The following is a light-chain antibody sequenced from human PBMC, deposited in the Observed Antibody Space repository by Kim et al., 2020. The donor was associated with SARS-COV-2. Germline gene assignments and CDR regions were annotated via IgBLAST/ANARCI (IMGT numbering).Light chain of an antibody. V-gene: IGLV3-1*01. CDR2: QDS. J-gene: IGLJ3*02. Sequence: SYELTQPPSFSVSPGQTASITCSGDKLGDKYACWYQQKPGQSPVLVIYQDSKRTSGIPGRFSGSNSGNTDTLTISGPQAMDGADYYCQAWDSGTAVFGEG. CDR3: QAWDSGTAV. CDR1: KLGDKY.